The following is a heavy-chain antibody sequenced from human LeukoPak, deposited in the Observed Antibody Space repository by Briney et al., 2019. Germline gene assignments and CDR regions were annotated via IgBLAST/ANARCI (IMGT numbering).Heavy chain of an antibody. V-gene: IGHV3-48*04. J-gene: IGHJ4*02. CDR1: GFTFSSYS. CDR2: ISSSSSTI. D-gene: IGHD6-6*01. Sequence: GGSLRLSCAASGFTFSSYSMNWVRQAPGKGLEWVSYISSSSSTIYYADSVKGRFTISRDDAKTSLHLQMNSLRAEDTAVYFCARDRVTWSIAALKTGDYWGQGTLVTVPS. CDR3: ARDRVTWSIAALKTGDY.